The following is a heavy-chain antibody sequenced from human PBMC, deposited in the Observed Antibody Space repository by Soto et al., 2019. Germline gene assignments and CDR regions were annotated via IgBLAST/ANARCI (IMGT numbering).Heavy chain of an antibody. D-gene: IGHD5-18*01. V-gene: IGHV1-69*01. J-gene: IGHJ4*02. CDR2: IIPIFATV. Sequence: QVQLVQSGSEVKKPGSSVKVSCKASGGSFSSNPISWGRQAPGQGLEWMAGIIPIFATVHYAQQFQGRVTITADESTSTAYMELTSLRSEDTAVYFCARGGRGYSSAPRYYFDYWGQGTLVTVSS. CDR1: GGSFSSNP. CDR3: ARGGRGYSSAPRYYFDY.